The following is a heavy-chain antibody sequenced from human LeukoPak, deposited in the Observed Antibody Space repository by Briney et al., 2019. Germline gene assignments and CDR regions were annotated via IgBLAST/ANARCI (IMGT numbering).Heavy chain of an antibody. CDR1: GLTFSSHW. CDR3: ARDSRRVGATGGSDY. V-gene: IGHV3-74*01. CDR2: ITNDGSST. J-gene: IGHJ4*02. D-gene: IGHD1-26*01. Sequence: GGSLRLSCAASGLTFSSHWMHWLRQAPGKGLVWVSRITNDGSSTTYADSVKGRSTISRDNAKNSLYLQLNSLRADDTAVYYCARDSRRVGATGGSDYWGQGTLVTVSS.